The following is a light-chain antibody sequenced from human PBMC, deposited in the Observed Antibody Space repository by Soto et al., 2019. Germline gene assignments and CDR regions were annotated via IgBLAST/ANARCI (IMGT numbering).Light chain of an antibody. CDR1: RSVATN. J-gene: IGKJ1*01. CDR2: GAS. V-gene: IGKV3-15*01. CDR3: QQYNSWPWT. Sequence: EIVMTQSPDTLSVSPGGRATLSCSASRSVATNLAWYQQTPGQAPRLLIYGASTRATGLPPRFSASGSGTEFTLTISSLQSEDSAVYYCQQYNSWPWTFGQGTKVDIK.